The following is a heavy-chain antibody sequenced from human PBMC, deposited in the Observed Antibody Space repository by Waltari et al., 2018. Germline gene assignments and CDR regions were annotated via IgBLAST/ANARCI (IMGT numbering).Heavy chain of an antibody. V-gene: IGHV4-38-2*02. Sequence: VQLQESGPGLVKPSETLSLTCAVSGYSISSGYYWGWIRQPPGKGLEWIGSIYHSGSTYYNPSLKSRVTISVDTSKNQFSLKLSSVTAADTAVYYCARDSRSFIAAAGTLNWFDPWGQGTLVTVSS. CDR3: ARDSRSFIAAAGTLNWFDP. J-gene: IGHJ5*02. CDR1: GYSISSGYY. D-gene: IGHD6-13*01. CDR2: IYHSGST.